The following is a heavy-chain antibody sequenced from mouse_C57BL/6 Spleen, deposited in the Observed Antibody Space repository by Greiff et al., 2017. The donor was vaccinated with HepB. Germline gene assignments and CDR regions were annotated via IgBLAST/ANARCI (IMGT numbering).Heavy chain of an antibody. D-gene: IGHD2-4*01. V-gene: IGHV5-15*01. CDR2: ISNLAYSI. CDR3: ARHDYEKGFDY. CDR1: GFTFSDYG. J-gene: IGHJ2*01. Sequence: EVKLMESGGGLVQPGGSLKLSCAASGFTFSDYGMAWVRQAPRKGPEWVAFISNLAYSIYYADTVTGRFTISRENAKNTLYLEMSSLRSEDTAMYYCARHDYEKGFDYWGQGTTLTVSS.